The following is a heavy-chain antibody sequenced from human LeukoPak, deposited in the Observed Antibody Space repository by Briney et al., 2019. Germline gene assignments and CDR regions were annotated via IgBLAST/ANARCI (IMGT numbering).Heavy chain of an antibody. CDR2: IYTRGST. D-gene: IGHD1-1*01. Sequence: PSETLSLTCTVSGGSISSYYWSWIRQPPGKGLKWIGYIYTRGSTNYNPSLKSRVTISVDTSKNQFSLKLSSVTAADTAVYYCAGLSAVTGEYFQHWGQGTLVTVSS. J-gene: IGHJ1*01. CDR1: GGSISSYY. CDR3: AGLSAVTGEYFQH. V-gene: IGHV4-4*09.